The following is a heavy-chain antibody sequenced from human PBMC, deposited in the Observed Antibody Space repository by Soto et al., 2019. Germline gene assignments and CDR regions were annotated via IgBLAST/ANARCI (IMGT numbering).Heavy chain of an antibody. Sequence: SETLSLTCTVSGDSISGGASFWSWIRQPPGKGLEWIANVYYSGSSYYNPSLKSRLTISVDTTKNHFSLQLKSMTAADTAVYYCAKLSCTSSTCYFPGWFDPWGQGTLVTVSS. CDR3: AKLSCTSSTCYFPGWFDP. J-gene: IGHJ5*02. V-gene: IGHV4-31*03. CDR1: GDSISGGASF. D-gene: IGHD2-2*01. CDR2: VYYSGSS.